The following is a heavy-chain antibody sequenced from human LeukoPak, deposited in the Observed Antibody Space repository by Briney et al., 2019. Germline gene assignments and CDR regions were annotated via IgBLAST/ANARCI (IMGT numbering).Heavy chain of an antibody. CDR2: MNPNSGNT. Sequence: ASVKVSCKDSGYTFTSYDINWVRQATGQGLEWMGWMNPNSGNTGYAQKFQGRVTMTRNTSISTAYMELSSLRSEDTAVYYCASGCRTSGYAFDIWGQGTMVTVSS. V-gene: IGHV1-8*01. J-gene: IGHJ3*02. CDR1: GYTFTSYD. CDR3: ASGCRTSGYAFDI. D-gene: IGHD1-1*01.